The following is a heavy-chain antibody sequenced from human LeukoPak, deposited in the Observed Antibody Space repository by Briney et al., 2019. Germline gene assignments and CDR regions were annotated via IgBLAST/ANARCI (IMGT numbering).Heavy chain of an antibody. CDR3: AKETASDFGGAVDY. Sequence: GGSLRLSCAASGFTFSSYAMSWVRQAPGKGLESVSAISGSGGGTYYADSVKGRFTISRDNSKNTLYLQINSLRAVDTAVYYCAKETASDFGGAVDYWGQGTLVTVSS. D-gene: IGHD3-10*01. V-gene: IGHV3-23*01. CDR2: ISGSGGGT. CDR1: GFTFSSYA. J-gene: IGHJ4*02.